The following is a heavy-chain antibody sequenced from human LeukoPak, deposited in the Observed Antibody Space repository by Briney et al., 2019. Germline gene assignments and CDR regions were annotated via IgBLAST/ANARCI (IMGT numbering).Heavy chain of an antibody. Sequence: GGSLRLSCAASGFTVSNTFMSWVRQAPGKGLEWVSVIYSVGTTYYADSVKGRFTISRDNSKNTLYLQMNSLRAEDTAVYYCAKDGITIVGASYWGQGTLVTVSS. CDR3: AKDGITIVGASY. J-gene: IGHJ4*02. V-gene: IGHV3-53*01. D-gene: IGHD1-26*01. CDR2: IYSVGTT. CDR1: GFTVSNTF.